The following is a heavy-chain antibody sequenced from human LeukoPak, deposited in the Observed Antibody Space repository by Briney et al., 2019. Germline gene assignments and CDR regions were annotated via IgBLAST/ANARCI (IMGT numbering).Heavy chain of an antibody. CDR1: GDSVSSNSAA. Sequence: SQTLSLSCAISGDSVSSNSAAWNWIRLSPSASRGLEWLGRTFYRYKWYPDYALSVKSRITINPDKSPNQFSLKLSSLTAADTAVYYCARHNYDSSGYYSRPYYFDYWGQGTLVTVSS. CDR2: TFYRYKWYP. V-gene: IGHV6-1*01. D-gene: IGHD3-22*01. J-gene: IGHJ4*02. CDR3: ARHNYDSSGYYSRPYYFDY.